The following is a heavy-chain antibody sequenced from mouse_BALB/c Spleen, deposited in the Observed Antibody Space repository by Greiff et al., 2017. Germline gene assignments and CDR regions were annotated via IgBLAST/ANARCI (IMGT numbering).Heavy chain of an antibody. V-gene: IGHV14-3*02. J-gene: IGHJ3*01. CDR3: ARDDGYYAGFAY. D-gene: IGHD2-3*01. CDR2: IDPANGNT. CDR1: GFNIKDTY. Sequence: EVQLQQSGAELVKPGASVKLSCTASGFNIKDTYMHWVKQRPEQGLEWIGRIDPANGNTKYDPKFQGKATITADTSSNTAYLQLSSLTSEDTAVYYCARDDGYYAGFAYWGQGTLVTVSA.